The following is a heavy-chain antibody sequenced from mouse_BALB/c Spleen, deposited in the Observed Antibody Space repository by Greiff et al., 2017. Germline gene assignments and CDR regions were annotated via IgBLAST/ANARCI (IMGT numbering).Heavy chain of an antibody. CDR2: IRNKANGYTT. Sequence: DVQLQESGGGLVQPGGSLRLSCATSGFTFTDYYMSWVRQPPGKALEWLGFIRNKANGYTTEYSASVKGRFTISRDNSQSILYLQMNTLRAEDSATYYCARDRGTYGNYAMDYWGQGTSVTVSS. CDR3: ARDRGTYGNYAMDY. J-gene: IGHJ4*01. V-gene: IGHV7-3*02. CDR1: GFTFTDYY. D-gene: IGHD2-10*02.